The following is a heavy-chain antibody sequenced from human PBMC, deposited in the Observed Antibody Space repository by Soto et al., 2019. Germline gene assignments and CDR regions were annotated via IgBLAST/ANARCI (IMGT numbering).Heavy chain of an antibody. V-gene: IGHV3-23*01. CDR1: GFTFSTYA. Sequence: EVQLLESGGGLVQPGGSLRLSCAASGFTFSTYAMRWVRQAPGKGLEWVSAISGRGDSTYYADSVKGRFTISRDNSKNTLYLQMNSLRGEDTAVYYCARRGSGSYYDYWGQGTLVTVSS. CDR2: ISGRGDST. J-gene: IGHJ4*02. D-gene: IGHD1-26*01. CDR3: ARRGSGSYYDY.